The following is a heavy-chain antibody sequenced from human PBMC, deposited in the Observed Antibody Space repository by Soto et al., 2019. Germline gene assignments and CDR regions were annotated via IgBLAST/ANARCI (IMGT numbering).Heavy chain of an antibody. CDR1: GYTFTSYG. V-gene: IGHV1-18*01. CDR3: ARAPHSSGWDTDDAFDI. CDR2: ISAYNGNT. D-gene: IGHD6-19*01. J-gene: IGHJ3*02. Sequence: QVQLVQSGAEVKKPGASVKVSCKASGYTFTSYGISWVRQAPGQGLEWMGWISAYNGNTNYAQKLQGRVTMTTDTSTRTAYMELRSLRSDDTAVYYCARAPHSSGWDTDDAFDIWGQGTMVTVSS.